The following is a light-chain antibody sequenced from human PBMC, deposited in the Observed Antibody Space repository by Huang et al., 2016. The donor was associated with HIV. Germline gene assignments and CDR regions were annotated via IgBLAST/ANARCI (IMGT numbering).Light chain of an antibody. Sequence: IVLTQSPGTVSLSPGERATLSCRASQSVNTYLAWYQQKPGQGPRLVIFGASNRDTGIPDRFSGSGSETDFTLTISRLEPYDFAVYYCQQYGSSSWTFGQGTRVE. J-gene: IGKJ1*01. CDR2: GAS. CDR3: QQYGSSSWT. CDR1: QSVNTY. V-gene: IGKV3-20*01.